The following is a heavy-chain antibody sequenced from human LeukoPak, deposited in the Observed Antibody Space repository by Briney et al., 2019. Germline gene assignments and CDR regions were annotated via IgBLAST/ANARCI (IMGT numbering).Heavy chain of an antibody. V-gene: IGHV1-8*01. Sequence: ASVTVSCKASGYTFTNYDINWVRQATGQGLEWMGWMNPNSGNTGYAQKFQGRVTMTRNTSISTAYMELSSLRSEDTAVYYCARGQSIYIAAAGFDYWGQGTLVTVSS. D-gene: IGHD6-13*01. CDR2: MNPNSGNT. J-gene: IGHJ4*02. CDR3: ARGQSIYIAAAGFDY. CDR1: GYTFTNYD.